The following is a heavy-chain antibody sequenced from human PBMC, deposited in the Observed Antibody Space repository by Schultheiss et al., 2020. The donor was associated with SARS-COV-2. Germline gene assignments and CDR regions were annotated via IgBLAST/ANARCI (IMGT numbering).Heavy chain of an antibody. Sequence: SETLSLTCAISGDSVSSNSAAWNWIRQSPSRGLEWLGRTYYRSKWYNDYAVSVKSRITINPDTSKNQFSLQLNSVTPEDTAVYYCARDDTVVVSAAMLGRRMRVDALDIWGQGTMVTVSS. CDR3: ARDDTVVVSAAMLGRRMRVDALDI. CDR2: TYYRSKWYN. V-gene: IGHV6-1*01. CDR1: GDSVSSNSAA. J-gene: IGHJ3*02. D-gene: IGHD2-2*01.